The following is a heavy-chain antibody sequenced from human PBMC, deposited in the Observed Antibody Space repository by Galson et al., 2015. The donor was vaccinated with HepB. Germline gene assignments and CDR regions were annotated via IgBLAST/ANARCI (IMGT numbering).Heavy chain of an antibody. J-gene: IGHJ4*02. D-gene: IGHD3-22*01. CDR2: MSYDGRNT. Sequence: SLRLSCAASGFSFDSYAMHWVRQAPGKGLEWLSLMSYDGRNTYYADSVKGRFTISRDNSKNTLYLQMSSLRAEDTAVYYCAKWGSMIVVVITPSVYYFDYWGQGTLVTVSS. V-gene: IGHV3-30-3*02. CDR3: AKWGSMIVVVITPSVYYFDY. CDR1: GFSFDSYA.